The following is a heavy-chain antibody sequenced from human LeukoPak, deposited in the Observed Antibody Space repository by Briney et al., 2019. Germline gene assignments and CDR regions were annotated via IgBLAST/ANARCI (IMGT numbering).Heavy chain of an antibody. J-gene: IGHJ5*02. CDR3: ARRDFWSGYYH. CDR1: GGSISTSSYY. V-gene: IGHV4-39*01. Sequence: PSETLSLTCTVSGGSISTSSYYWGWIRQPPGKGLEWIGSIYYSGSTSYNPSLKSRVTISVDTSKNQFSLKLSSVTAANTAVYYCARRDFWSGYYHWGQGTLVTVSS. D-gene: IGHD3-3*01. CDR2: IYYSGST.